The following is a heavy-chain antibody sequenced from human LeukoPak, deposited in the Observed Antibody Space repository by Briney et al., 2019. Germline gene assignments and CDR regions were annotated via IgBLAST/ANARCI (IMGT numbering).Heavy chain of an antibody. Sequence: GGSLRLSCAASGFTVRSNYMSWVRQAPGKGLEWVSVIYSGGSTYYADSVKGQFTIFRDNSKNTLYLQMNSLRAADTAVYYCAKEGLVNFYYFDYWGLGTLVTVSS. CDR3: AKEGLVNFYYFDY. CDR1: GFTVRSNY. V-gene: IGHV3-53*01. CDR2: IYSGGST. D-gene: IGHD3-3*01. J-gene: IGHJ4*02.